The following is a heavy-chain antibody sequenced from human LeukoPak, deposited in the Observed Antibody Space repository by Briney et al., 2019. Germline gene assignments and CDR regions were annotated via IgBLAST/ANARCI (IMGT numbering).Heavy chain of an antibody. CDR1: GYTFTGYY. D-gene: IGHD2-2*01. J-gene: IGHJ6*03. CDR2: INPNSGGT. CDR3: AREVVALSAQDPGQYCSSTSCSHPYYYYYYMDV. Sequence: ASVKVSCKASGYTFTGYYMHWVRQAPGQGLEWMGWINPNSGGTNYAQKFQGRVTMTRDTSISTAYMELSRLRSDDTAVYYCAREVVALSAQDPGQYCSSTSCSHPYYYYYYMDVWGKGTTVTVSS. V-gene: IGHV1-2*02.